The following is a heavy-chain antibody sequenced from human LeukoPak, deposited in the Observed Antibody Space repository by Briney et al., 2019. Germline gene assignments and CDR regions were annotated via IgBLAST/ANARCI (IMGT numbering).Heavy chain of an antibody. J-gene: IGHJ4*02. D-gene: IGHD3-22*01. CDR2: FDPEDGET. CDR3: ARDRPGYDSSGYLYPDFDY. Sequence: GASVKVSCKVSGYTLTELSMHWVRQAPGKGLEWMGGFDPEDGETIYAQKFQGRVTMTEDTSTDTAYMELSSLRSDDTAVYYCARDRPGYDSSGYLYPDFDYWGQGTLVTVSS. CDR1: GYTLTELS. V-gene: IGHV1-24*01.